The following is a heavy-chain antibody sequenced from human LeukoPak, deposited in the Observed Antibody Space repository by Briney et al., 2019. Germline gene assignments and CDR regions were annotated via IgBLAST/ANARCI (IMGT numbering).Heavy chain of an antibody. Sequence: ASVKVSCKASGYTFTSYDINWVRQATGQGLEWMGWMNPNSGNTGYAQKFQGRVTITRNTSISTAYMELSSLRSEDTAVYYCAIGSVGSSWYHYYYYYYMDVWGKGTTVTVSS. CDR1: GYTFTSYD. V-gene: IGHV1-8*03. CDR2: MNPNSGNT. D-gene: IGHD6-13*01. J-gene: IGHJ6*03. CDR3: AIGSVGSSWYHYYYYYYMDV.